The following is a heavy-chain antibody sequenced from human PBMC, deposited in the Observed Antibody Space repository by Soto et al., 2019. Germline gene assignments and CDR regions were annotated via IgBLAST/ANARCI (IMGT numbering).Heavy chain of an antibody. CDR3: AREGPYGYSYGNMDV. CDR1: GFTVSSNY. V-gene: IGHV3-53*01. J-gene: IGHJ6*02. Sequence: EVQLVESGGGLIQPGGSLRLSCAASGFTVSSNYMSWVRQAPGKGLEWVSVIYSGGSTYYADSVKGRFTISRDNSKNTLYLQMNSLRAEDTAVYYCAREGPYGYSYGNMDVWGQLTTVTVSS. CDR2: IYSGGST. D-gene: IGHD5-18*01.